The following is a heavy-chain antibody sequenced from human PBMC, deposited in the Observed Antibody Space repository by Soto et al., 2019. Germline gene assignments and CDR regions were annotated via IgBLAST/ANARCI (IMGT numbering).Heavy chain of an antibody. Sequence: GSLRLSCAASGFTFSSYAMHWVRQAPGKGLEYVSAISSNGGSTYYANSVKGRFTISRDNSKNTLYFQMGSLRAEDMAVYYCARVGPPNRILFDYWGQGTLVTVSS. V-gene: IGHV3-64*01. CDR3: ARVGPPNRILFDY. CDR1: GFTFSSYA. CDR2: ISSNGGST. J-gene: IGHJ4*02.